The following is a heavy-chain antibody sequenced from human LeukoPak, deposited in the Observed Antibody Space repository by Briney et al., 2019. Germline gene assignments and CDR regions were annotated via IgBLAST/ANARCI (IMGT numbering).Heavy chain of an antibody. CDR1: GFTVSSNY. J-gene: IGHJ4*02. D-gene: IGHD3-22*01. CDR3: ARDLTRYYDSSGYYL. V-gene: IGHV3-53*01. CDR2: IYSGGST. Sequence: GGSLRLSCAASGFTVSSNYMGWVRQAPGKGLEWVSVIYSGGSTYYADSVKGRFTISRDNSKNTLYLQMNSLRAEDTAVYYCARDLTRYYDSSGYYLWGQGTLVTVSS.